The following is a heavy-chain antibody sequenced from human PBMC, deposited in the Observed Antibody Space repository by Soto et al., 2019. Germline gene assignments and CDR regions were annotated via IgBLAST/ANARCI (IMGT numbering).Heavy chain of an antibody. CDR3: ARGMTTVSPDY. CDR1: WYPFTNYY. D-gene: IGHD4-17*01. V-gene: IGHV1-8*01. Sequence: ASVEVFCKASWYPFTNYYIKRVRQATGQGLEWMGWMNPNSGNTGYAQKFQGRVTMTRNTSISTAYMELSSLRSEDTAVYYCARGMTTVSPDYWGQGTLVTVSS. J-gene: IGHJ4*02. CDR2: MNPNSGNT.